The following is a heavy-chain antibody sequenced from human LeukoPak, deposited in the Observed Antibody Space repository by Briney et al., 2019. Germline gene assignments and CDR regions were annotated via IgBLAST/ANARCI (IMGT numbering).Heavy chain of an antibody. V-gene: IGHV3-74*03. CDR1: GFTFSSYW. CDR2: IYTDGSVA. Sequence: GGSLRLSCAGSGFTFSSYWMHWVRQAPGKGLVWVSTIYTDGSVAQYADSVKGRFTISRDNAKNTLYLQMNSLTAEDTAVYYCARDLMVGSPFDSWGQGSLVTVSS. J-gene: IGHJ4*02. CDR3: ARDLMVGSPFDS. D-gene: IGHD2-8*01.